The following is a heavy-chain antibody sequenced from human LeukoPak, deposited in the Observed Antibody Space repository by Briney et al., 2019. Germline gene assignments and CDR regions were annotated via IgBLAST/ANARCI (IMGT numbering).Heavy chain of an antibody. D-gene: IGHD3-22*01. V-gene: IGHV3-23*01. CDR1: GFTFNTYA. Sequence: GGSLRLSCAASGFTFNTYAMSWVRQAPGKGLEWVSTISGSGAFTKYADSVTGRFTISRDNSRNTLYLQLNSLRAEDTATYYCAKTYYYDSSGYSHYLAYDCWGQGTLVTVSS. CDR3: AKTYYYDSSGYSHYLAYDC. J-gene: IGHJ4*02. CDR2: ISGSGAFT.